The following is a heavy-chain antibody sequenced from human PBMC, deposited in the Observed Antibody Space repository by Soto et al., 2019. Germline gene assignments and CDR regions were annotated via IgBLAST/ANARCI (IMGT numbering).Heavy chain of an antibody. Sequence: EVQLVESGGGLVQPGGSLRLSCAASGFTFSSYSMNWVRQAPGKGLEWVSYISSSSSTIYYADSVKGRFTISRDNAKNSLYQQMNSLRAEDTAVYYCARDQQLCIAARPGGFDYWCQGTLYTVSS. CDR3: ARDQQLCIAARPGGFDY. CDR2: ISSSSSTI. CDR1: GFTFSSYS. V-gene: IGHV3-48*01. J-gene: IGHJ4*02. D-gene: IGHD6-6*01.